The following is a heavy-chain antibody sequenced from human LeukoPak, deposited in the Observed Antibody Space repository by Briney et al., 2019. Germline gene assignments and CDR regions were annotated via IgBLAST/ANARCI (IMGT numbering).Heavy chain of an antibody. V-gene: IGHV4-39*07. J-gene: IGHJ3*02. CDR1: GGSISSSSYY. Sequence: NPSETLSLTCTVSGGSISSSSYYWGWIRQPPGEGLEWIGSIYYSGSTYYNPSLKSRVTISVDTSKNQFSLKLSSVTAADTAVYYCAGGSFDAFDIWGQGTMVTVSS. D-gene: IGHD3-16*01. CDR2: IYYSGST. CDR3: AGGSFDAFDI.